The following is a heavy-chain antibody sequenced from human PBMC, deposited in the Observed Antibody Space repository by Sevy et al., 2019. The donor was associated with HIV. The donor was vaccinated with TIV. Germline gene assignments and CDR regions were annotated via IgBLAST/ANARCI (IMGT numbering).Heavy chain of an antibody. V-gene: IGHV3-7*01. CDR3: VRAIAADGSF. CDR1: GFSLNSYW. Sequence: GGSLRLSCAASGFSLNSYWLSWFRQAPGKGLEGVANIKQDGSVKYYVDSVKGRFTISRDNARNLLYLQMNSLRAEDTALYYCVRAIAADGSFWGQGTLVTVSS. J-gene: IGHJ4*02. D-gene: IGHD6-13*01. CDR2: IKQDGSVK.